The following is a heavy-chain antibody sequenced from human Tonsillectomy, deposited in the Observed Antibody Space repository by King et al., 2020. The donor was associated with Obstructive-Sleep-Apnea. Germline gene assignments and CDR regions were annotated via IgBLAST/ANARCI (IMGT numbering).Heavy chain of an antibody. V-gene: IGHV4-34*01. J-gene: IGHJ5*02. Sequence: VQLQQWGAGLLKPSETLSLTCAVYGGSFSDYYWSWIRQPPGKGLEWIGEINHSGGTNYNPSLKSRVTISVDTSNNQFSLKLSSVTAADTAVYYCTRGSGAAAVNWFDPWGQGTLVTVSS. CDR2: INHSGGT. CDR3: TRGSGAAAVNWFDP. D-gene: IGHD6-13*01. CDR1: GGSFSDYY.